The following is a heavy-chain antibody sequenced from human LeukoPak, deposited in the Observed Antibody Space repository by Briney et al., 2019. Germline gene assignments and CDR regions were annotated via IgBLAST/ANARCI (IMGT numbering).Heavy chain of an antibody. CDR2: INPNSGGT. V-gene: IGHV1-2*02. J-gene: IGHJ3*02. CDR1: GYTFTGYY. D-gene: IGHD3-9*01. Sequence: VASVKVSCKASGYTFTGYYMHWVRQAPGQGLEWMGWINPNSGGTNYAQKFQGRVTMTRDTSISTAYMELSRLRSDDTAVYYCARSQGDILTGYYDAFDIWGQGTMVTVSS. CDR3: ARSQGDILTGYYDAFDI.